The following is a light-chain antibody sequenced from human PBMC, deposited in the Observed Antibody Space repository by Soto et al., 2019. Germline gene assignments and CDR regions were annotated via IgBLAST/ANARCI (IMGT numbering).Light chain of an antibody. CDR2: DAS. J-gene: IGKJ1*01. Sequence: EIVLTQSPATLSLSPGERATLSCRASQSIGLAIAWYQHKPGQAPRLLIFDASQRATGIPARFRGSGSGTDFTLSISSLEPEDFAVYYCQQRTDRPPWTFSQGTKVDIK. V-gene: IGKV3-11*01. CDR1: QSIGLA. CDR3: QQRTDRPPWT.